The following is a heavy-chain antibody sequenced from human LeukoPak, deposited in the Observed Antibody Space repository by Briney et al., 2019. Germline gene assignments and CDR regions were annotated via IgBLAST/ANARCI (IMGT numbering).Heavy chain of an antibody. CDR1: GFPFSSYA. Sequence: GGSLRLSCSASGFPFSSYAMHWVRQAPGKGLEYVSAISGSGGSTYYADSVKGRFTISRDNSKNTLYLQMNSLRAEDTAVYYCAKTVTTWGYYFDYWGQGTLVTVSS. CDR2: ISGSGGST. D-gene: IGHD4-17*01. J-gene: IGHJ4*02. CDR3: AKTVTTWGYYFDY. V-gene: IGHV3-23*01.